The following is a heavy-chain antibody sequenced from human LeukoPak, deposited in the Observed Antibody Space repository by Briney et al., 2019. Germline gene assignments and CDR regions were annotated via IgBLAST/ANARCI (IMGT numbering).Heavy chain of an antibody. CDR1: GXTFGSYW. D-gene: IGHD5-24*01. J-gene: IGHJ4*02. CDR2: IKQDGSEE. V-gene: IGHV3-7*04. Sequence: GGSLRLSCAASGXTFGSYWMSWVRQAPGKGLEWVANIKQDGSEEYYVDSVKGRFTISRDNAKNSLYLQTNSLRAEDTAVYYCARTSTRDGYRYFDYWGQGTLVTVSS. CDR3: ARTSTRDGYRYFDY.